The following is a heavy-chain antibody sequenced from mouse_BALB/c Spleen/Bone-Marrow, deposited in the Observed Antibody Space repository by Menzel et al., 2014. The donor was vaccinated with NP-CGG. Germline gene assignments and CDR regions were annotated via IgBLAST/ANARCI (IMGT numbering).Heavy chain of an antibody. CDR1: GYSFTGYF. J-gene: IGHJ3*01. V-gene: IGHV1-37*01. CDR3: GGQDGYYGGFAY. D-gene: IGHD2-3*01. CDR2: INPYNGDT. Sequence: EVQGVESGPELVKPGASVKISCKASGYSFTGYFMNWVKQSHGKSLEWIGRINPYNGDTFYNQKFKGKATLTVDKSSSTAHMELLGLTSEDSAVYYCGGQDGYYGGFAYWGQGTLVTVSA.